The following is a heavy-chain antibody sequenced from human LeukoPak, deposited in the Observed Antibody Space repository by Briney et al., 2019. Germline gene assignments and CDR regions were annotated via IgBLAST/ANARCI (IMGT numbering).Heavy chain of an antibody. CDR2: ISSGSSYI. V-gene: IGHV3-21*01. CDR1: GFTFSSYS. Sequence: GSLRLSCAASGFTFSSYSMNWVRQAPGKGLEWVSSISSGSSYIYYADSVKGRFTISRDNAKNSLYLQMNSLRAEDTAVYYCAREIAVAGTGYFDYWGQGTLVTVSS. J-gene: IGHJ4*02. D-gene: IGHD6-19*01. CDR3: AREIAVAGTGYFDY.